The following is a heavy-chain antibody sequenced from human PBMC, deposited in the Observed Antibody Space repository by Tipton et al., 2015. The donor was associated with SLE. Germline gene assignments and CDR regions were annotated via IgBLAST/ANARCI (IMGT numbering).Heavy chain of an antibody. D-gene: IGHD3-10*01. CDR3: AREGAVRDSSGSFDS. CDR2: IGQSGRT. Sequence: TLSLTCAVYGGSFSGYYWSWIRQPPGKGLECIGEIGQSGRTNYNPSLESRVTMSIDTSKNQFSLRMTSVSATDTAVYFCAREGAVRDSSGSFDSWGQGTLVTVSS. V-gene: IGHV4-34*01. J-gene: IGHJ5*01. CDR1: GGSFSGYY.